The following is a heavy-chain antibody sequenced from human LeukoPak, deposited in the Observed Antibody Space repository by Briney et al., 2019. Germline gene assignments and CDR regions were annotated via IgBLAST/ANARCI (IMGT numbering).Heavy chain of an antibody. CDR2: IIPIFGTA. D-gene: IGHD2-21*02. Sequence: ASVKVSCKASGGTFSSYAISWVRQAPGQGLEWMGGIIPIFGTANYAQKFQGRITITADVSTSTAYMELSSLRSEDTAVYYCARSHCGGDCYSGYYYYYYMDVWGKGTTVTISS. CDR3: ARSHCGGDCYSGYYYYYYMDV. V-gene: IGHV1-69*01. CDR1: GGTFSSYA. J-gene: IGHJ6*03.